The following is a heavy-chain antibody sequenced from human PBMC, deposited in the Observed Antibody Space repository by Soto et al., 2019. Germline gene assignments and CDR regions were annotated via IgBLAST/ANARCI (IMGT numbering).Heavy chain of an antibody. CDR2: IRTKSNHYAT. CDR3: TRLHFIVEPGINY. J-gene: IGHJ4*02. D-gene: IGHD6-13*01. Sequence: GGSLRLSFAASWLFFSDSGIHWVRQASGKGLEWVGRIRTKSNHYATAYAASVKGRFTISRDDSRNTAYLQMNSLETEDTAVYYCTRLHFIVEPGINYWGQGTLVTVSS. CDR1: WLFFSDSG. V-gene: IGHV3-73*01.